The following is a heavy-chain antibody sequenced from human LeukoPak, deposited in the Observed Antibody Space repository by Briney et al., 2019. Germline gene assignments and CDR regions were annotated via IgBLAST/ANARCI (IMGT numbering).Heavy chain of an antibody. CDR2: IYPGASDA. Sequence: GESLKISCKDSGYSFTNYWIGWVRQMPGEGLEWMGIIYPGASDARYSPSFQGQVTISADQSISTAYLQWSSLKASDTAMFYCARRTYYDFWYFDVWGCGTLVTVSS. CDR1: GYSFTNYW. V-gene: IGHV5-51*01. D-gene: IGHD1-26*01. CDR3: ARRTYYDFWYFDV. J-gene: IGHJ2*01.